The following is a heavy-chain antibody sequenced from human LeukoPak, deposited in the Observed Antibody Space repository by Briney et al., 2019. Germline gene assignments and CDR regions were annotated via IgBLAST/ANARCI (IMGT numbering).Heavy chain of an antibody. J-gene: IGHJ3*02. CDR2: IYQSGTT. CDR1: GDSISNSNYY. Sequence: SETLSLTCTVSGDSISNSNYYWAWIRQSPGKTLEWIGTIYQSGTTYYKSSLKSRVTISVDTSKNQFSLMMRSVTAADTAVYYCARLYTRGWPLNIAFDIWGQGTMVTVSS. D-gene: IGHD3-16*01. V-gene: IGHV4-39*01. CDR3: ARLYTRGWPLNIAFDI.